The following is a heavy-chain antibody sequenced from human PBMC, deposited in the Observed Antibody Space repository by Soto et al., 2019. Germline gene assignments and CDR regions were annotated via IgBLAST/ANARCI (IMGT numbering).Heavy chain of an antibody. D-gene: IGHD2-15*01. V-gene: IGHV3-23*01. J-gene: IGHJ3*02. CDR2: ITADGGT. Sequence: EVQVLESGGGLVQPGGSLRLSCEGSEFTVSGHAMTWIHQAPGKGPEWVSTITADGGTYYADSVKGRFAMSRDTSENTLYLQMNSLGAEDTAAYYCAPHVSCSGGSCQYDAFAIRGQGTVVTVSS. CDR1: EFTVSGHA. CDR3: APHVSCSGGSCQYDAFAI.